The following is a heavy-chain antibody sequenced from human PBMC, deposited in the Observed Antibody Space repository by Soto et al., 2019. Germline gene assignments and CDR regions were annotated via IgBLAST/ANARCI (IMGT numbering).Heavy chain of an antibody. V-gene: IGHV3-33*01. D-gene: IGHD2-8*01. CDR2: IYYDGSNR. CDR3: ARAFCTNGVCYYFFDY. J-gene: IGHJ4*01. CDR1: GFTFGTYA. Sequence: PGGSLRLSCAASGFTFGTYAVHWVRQAPGKGLEWVAVIYYDGSNRYYGDAMKGRFTISRDNSKSTLYLQMSSLRAEDTAVYYCARAFCTNGVCYYFFDYWGHGTLVTVSS.